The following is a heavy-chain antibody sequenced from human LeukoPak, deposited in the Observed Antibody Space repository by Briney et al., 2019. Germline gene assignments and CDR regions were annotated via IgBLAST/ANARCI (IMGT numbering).Heavy chain of an antibody. CDR3: ARDPRVVVILYYFDY. V-gene: IGHV3-30*02. CDR2: IRYDGNIK. J-gene: IGHJ4*02. Sequence: GGSLRLSCAASGFTFSSYDMHWVRQAPGKGLEWVAFIRYDGNIKYFADSVKGRFTISRDNSKNTLYLQMNSLRAEDTAVYYCARDPRVVVILYYFDYWGQGTLVTVSS. D-gene: IGHD3-22*01. CDR1: GFTFSSYD.